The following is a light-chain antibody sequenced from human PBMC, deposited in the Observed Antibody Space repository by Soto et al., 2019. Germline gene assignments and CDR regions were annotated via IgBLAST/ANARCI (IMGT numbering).Light chain of an antibody. J-gene: IGKJ4*01. CDR2: AAS. CDR1: QGISSW. CDR3: HQANSFPLT. V-gene: IGKV1-12*01. Sequence: DIQMTQSPSSVSASVGDRVTITCRASQGISSWLAWYQQKPGKAPKLLIYAASSLQSGVPSRFSGSESGKDFPLPISSRHPKDFATYYCHQANSFPLTFGGGTKVEIK.